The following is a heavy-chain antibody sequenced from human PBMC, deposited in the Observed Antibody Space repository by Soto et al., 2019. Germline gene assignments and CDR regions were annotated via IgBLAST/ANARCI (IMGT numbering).Heavy chain of an antibody. CDR2: ISGSGGST. V-gene: IGHV3-23*01. J-gene: IGHJ4*02. CDR1: GFTFSSYA. Sequence: GGSLRLSCAASGFTFSSYAMSWVRQAPGKGLEWVSAISGSGGSTYHADSVKGRFTISRDNSKNTLYLQMNRLRAEDAAVYYCAKGRVVVAATADWGQGTLVTVSS. CDR3: AKGRVVVAATAD. D-gene: IGHD2-15*01.